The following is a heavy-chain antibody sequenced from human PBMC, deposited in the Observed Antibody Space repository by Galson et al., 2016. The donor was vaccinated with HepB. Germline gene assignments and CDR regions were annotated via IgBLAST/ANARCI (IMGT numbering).Heavy chain of an antibody. CDR1: GFTFSSYA. CDR2: ISYDGSNK. J-gene: IGHJ5*01. CDR3: ARDGRGAYSSSDWFDS. V-gene: IGHV3-30-3*01. Sequence: SLRLSCAASGFTFSSYAMHWVRQAPGKGLEWVAVISYDGSNKYYADSVKGRFTISRDNSRNTLYLEMTTLRAEDTAVYYCARDGRGAYSSSDWFDSWGQGTLVTVSS. D-gene: IGHD3-10*01.